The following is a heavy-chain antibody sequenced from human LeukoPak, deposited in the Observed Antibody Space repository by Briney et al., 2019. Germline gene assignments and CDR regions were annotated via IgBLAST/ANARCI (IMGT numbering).Heavy chain of an antibody. CDR1: GGSISDYY. V-gene: IGHV4-59*12. J-gene: IGHJ5*01. CDR2: VHSSGTT. Sequence: SETLSLTCTVSGGSISDYYWNWIRQPPGKGLEWIAYVHSSGTTKYNPSLQSRVTTAVDMSKKEVSLRLDSVTAADTAVYYCAGDMRGSAKVWFDSWGQGALVIVSS. D-gene: IGHD3-10*01. CDR3: AGDMRGSAKVWFDS.